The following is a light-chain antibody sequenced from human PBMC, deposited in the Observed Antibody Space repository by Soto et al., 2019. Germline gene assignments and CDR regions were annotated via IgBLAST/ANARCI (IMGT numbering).Light chain of an antibody. J-gene: IGKJ1*01. CDR2: QAP. CDR1: QTINNR. CDR3: QQYGNYYT. V-gene: IGKV1-5*03. Sequence: DIPMTQSPSTLSASVGDRVTITCRASQTINNRLAWYQLKPGKAPKLLIYQAPTLETGSPSRFSGGGSGTEYTLTISSLQPDYFATYSCQQYGNYYTFGQGTKVDI.